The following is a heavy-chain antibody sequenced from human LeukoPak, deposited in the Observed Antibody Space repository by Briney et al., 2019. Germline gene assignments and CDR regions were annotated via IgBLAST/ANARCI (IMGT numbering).Heavy chain of an antibody. CDR3: ARVLRITGFDY. J-gene: IGHJ4*02. Sequence: ASVKVSCKASGYTFTSYTMNWVRQAPGQGLEWMGWINTDTGNPTYAQGFTGRFVFSLDTSVSTAYLQISSLKAEDTAVYYCARVLRITGFDYWGQGTLVTVSS. CDR1: GYTFTSYT. CDR2: INTDTGNP. V-gene: IGHV7-4-1*02. D-gene: IGHD1-14*01.